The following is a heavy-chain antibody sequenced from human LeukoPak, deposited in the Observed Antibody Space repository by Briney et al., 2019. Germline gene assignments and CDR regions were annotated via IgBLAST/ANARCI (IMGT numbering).Heavy chain of an antibody. CDR2: INPNSGGT. J-gene: IGHJ3*02. D-gene: IGHD6-19*01. Sequence: GASVKVSCKASGGTFSSYAISWVRQAPGQGLEWMGWINPNSGGTNYAQKFQGRVTMTRDTSISTAYMELSRLRSDDTAVYYCARIAVAGSAFDIWGQGTMVTVSS. CDR3: ARIAVAGSAFDI. V-gene: IGHV1-2*02. CDR1: GGTFSSYA.